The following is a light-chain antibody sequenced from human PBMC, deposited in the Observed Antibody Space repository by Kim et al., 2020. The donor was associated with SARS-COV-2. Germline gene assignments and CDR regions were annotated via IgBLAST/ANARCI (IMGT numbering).Light chain of an antibody. Sequence: SASTGDSVNITCRASHDVSTYLAWYQHKPGEAPNLLMFAVSTLHSGVPSRFRGSGSGTDFTLTISCLQSEDFATYYCQQYYSYPCSFGQGTKLEIK. J-gene: IGKJ2*04. CDR1: HDVSTY. CDR2: AVS. V-gene: IGKV1-8*01. CDR3: QQYYSYPCS.